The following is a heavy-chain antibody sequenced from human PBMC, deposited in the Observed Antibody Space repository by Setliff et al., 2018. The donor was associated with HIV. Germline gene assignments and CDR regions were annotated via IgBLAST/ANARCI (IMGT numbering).Heavy chain of an antibody. V-gene: IGHV1-46*01. D-gene: IGHD6-19*01. Sequence: ASVKVSCKASGYTFTSCFLHWVRQAPGQGLEWMGIINPSGGSTSYAQKFQGRVTMTRDTSTSTAYMELSSLRSEDTAVYYCARASHSGPSSNGWYPYYFDYWGQGTLVTVSS. CDR2: INPSGGST. J-gene: IGHJ4*02. CDR3: ARASHSGPSSNGWYPYYFDY. CDR1: GYTFTSCF.